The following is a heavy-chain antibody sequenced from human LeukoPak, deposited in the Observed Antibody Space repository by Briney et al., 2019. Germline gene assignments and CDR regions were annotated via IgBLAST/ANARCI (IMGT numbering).Heavy chain of an antibody. CDR3: ARELKIPFSSSWCQFDF. CDR1: GFTFSDYT. CDR2: INGGSSYI. Sequence: PGGSLRLSCAASGFTFSDYTMNWVRQAPGKGLEWVSSINGGSSYIYSADSVRGRFTISRDNAKNSLYLQMNSLGAEDTAVYYCARELKIPFSSSWCQFDFWGRGTLVTVSS. V-gene: IGHV3-21*01. J-gene: IGHJ4*02. D-gene: IGHD6-13*01.